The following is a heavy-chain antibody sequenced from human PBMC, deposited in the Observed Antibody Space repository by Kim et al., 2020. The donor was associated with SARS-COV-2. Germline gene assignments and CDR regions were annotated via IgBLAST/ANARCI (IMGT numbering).Heavy chain of an antibody. J-gene: IGHJ6*02. CDR3: AKDFGYDNYFYFGLDV. V-gene: IGHV3-23*01. Sequence: GGSLRLSCAASGFTFNAYALSWVRQAPGKGLEWVSTISGGGHSTYYADSVKGRLTISRDDSKNTLYLQMNSLRAVDTAIYYCAKDFGYDNYFYFGLDVWGQGPTVTVS. CDR1: GFTFNAYA. CDR2: ISGGGHST. D-gene: IGHD3-22*01.